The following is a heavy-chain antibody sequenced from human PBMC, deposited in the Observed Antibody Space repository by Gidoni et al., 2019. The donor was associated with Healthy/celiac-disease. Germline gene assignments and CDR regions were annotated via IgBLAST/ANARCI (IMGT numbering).Heavy chain of an antibody. CDR2: ICHSGST. J-gene: IGHJ4*02. CDR3: ARDTVVGATSNYFDY. V-gene: IGHV4-38-2*02. D-gene: IGHD1-26*01. Sequence: DWIRQHTGKALEWIGSICHSGSTYYNPSLKSRITISVDTSKNQFSRKLSSVPAADTDVYYCARDTVVGATSNYFDYWGQGTLVTVSS.